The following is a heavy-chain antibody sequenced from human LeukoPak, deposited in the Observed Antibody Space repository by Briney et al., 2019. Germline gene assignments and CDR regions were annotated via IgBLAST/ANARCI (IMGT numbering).Heavy chain of an antibody. D-gene: IGHD2-2*01. CDR2: INYSGDNM. CDR1: GFTFTDYY. Sequence: GGSLGLSCAVSGFTFTDYYFSWIRQAPGKGLEWLSYINYSGDNMFYADSVKGRFTISRDNSEKSLYLQMNSLRVEDTAVYYCAKDPVVVPAEWFDPWGQGTLVTVSS. V-gene: IGHV3-11*01. CDR3: AKDPVVVPAEWFDP. J-gene: IGHJ5*02.